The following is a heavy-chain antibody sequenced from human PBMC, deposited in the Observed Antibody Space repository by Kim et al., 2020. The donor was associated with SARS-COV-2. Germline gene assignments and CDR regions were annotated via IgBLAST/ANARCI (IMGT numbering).Heavy chain of an antibody. D-gene: IGHD6-25*01. V-gene: IGHV3-23*01. CDR3: AIRTSSVWYLDY. J-gene: IGHJ4*02. Sequence: AASVHGRITISRDNSEDQRYLQMNSLSAEDTAVYYCAIRTSSVWYLDYWGQGTLVTVSS.